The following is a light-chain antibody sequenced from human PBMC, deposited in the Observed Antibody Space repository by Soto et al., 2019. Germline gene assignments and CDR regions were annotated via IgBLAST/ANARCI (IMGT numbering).Light chain of an antibody. V-gene: IGKV3-11*01. Sequence: EMVLTQSPATLSLSPGEGATLSCRTSQSVSTSLVCYQQKPGQAPRLLIYEASNRATGIPARFSGSGSGTDFTLTISRLEPEDIAVYFCQQRSSWPPTFGGGTKVEIK. CDR1: QSVSTS. J-gene: IGKJ4*02. CDR2: EAS. CDR3: QQRSSWPPT.